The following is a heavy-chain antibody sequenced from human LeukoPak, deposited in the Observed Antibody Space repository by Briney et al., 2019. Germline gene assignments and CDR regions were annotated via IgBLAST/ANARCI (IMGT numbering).Heavy chain of an antibody. J-gene: IGHJ5*02. CDR2: IREKAYGGTT. Sequence: PGRSLRLSCTASGFTFGDNAMTSVRQAPGKGLVWVSAIREKAYGGTTEYAASVKGRFTMSRDDSKGIAYLQMSSLKVEDTALYYCSTWSSQQKLLSWGQGTLVTVSS. CDR3: STWSSQQKLLS. D-gene: IGHD3-10*01. V-gene: IGHV3-49*04. CDR1: GFTFGDNA.